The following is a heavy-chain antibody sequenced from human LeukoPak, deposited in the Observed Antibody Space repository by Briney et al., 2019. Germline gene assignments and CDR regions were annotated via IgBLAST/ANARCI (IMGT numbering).Heavy chain of an antibody. D-gene: IGHD3-3*01. V-gene: IGHV1-46*01. CDR3: ARKNRDYFDY. J-gene: IGHJ4*02. CDR2: INPNGGGT. Sequence: ASVKVSCKASGYSFTSNYMHWVRQATGQGLEWMGIINPNGGGTIYARKFQGRVTMTRDTSTSTVYMELSSLRSEDTAVYYCARKNRDYFDYWGQGTLVTVSS. CDR1: GYSFTSNY.